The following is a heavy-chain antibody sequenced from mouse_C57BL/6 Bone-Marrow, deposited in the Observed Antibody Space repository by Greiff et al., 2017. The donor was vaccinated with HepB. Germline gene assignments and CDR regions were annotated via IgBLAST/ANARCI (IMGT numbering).Heavy chain of an antibody. V-gene: IGHV1-5*01. CDR2: IYPGNSDT. D-gene: IGHD1-1*01. J-gene: IGHJ1*03. CDR1: GYTFTSYW. Sequence: VQLQQSGTVLARPGASVKMSCKTSGYTFTSYWMHWVKQRPGQGLEWIGAIYPGNSDTSYNQKFKGKAKLTAVTSASTAYMELSSLTNDDSAVYYCTRDYYGSSPHWYFDVWGTGTTVTVSS. CDR3: TRDYYGSSPHWYFDV.